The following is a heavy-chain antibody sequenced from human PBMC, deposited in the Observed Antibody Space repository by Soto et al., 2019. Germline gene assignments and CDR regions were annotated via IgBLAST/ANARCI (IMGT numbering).Heavy chain of an antibody. CDR2: ISAAGDVT. Sequence: EVQLLDSGGGLVQPGGSLRLSCAASGFTFRSSAMTWFRQAPGKGLEWVSRISAAGDVTDYVGSVQGRFTISRDNSKNTLYLQMDSLRVEDTAVYYCAKDSGHSGRLGDYWGQGTLVTGSS. J-gene: IGHJ4*02. D-gene: IGHD6-13*01. CDR1: GFTFRSSA. V-gene: IGHV3-23*01. CDR3: AKDSGHSGRLGDY.